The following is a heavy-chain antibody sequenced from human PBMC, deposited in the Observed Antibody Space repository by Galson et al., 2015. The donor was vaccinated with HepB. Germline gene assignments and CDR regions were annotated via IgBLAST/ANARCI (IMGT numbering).Heavy chain of an antibody. Sequence: LRLSCAASGFTVSSNYMSWVRQAPGKGLEWVSVIYSGGSTYYADSVKGRFTISRDNSKNTLYLQMHSLRAEDTAVYYCARVAFSSWYRYFDYWGQGTLVTVSS. J-gene: IGHJ4*02. CDR2: IYSGGST. D-gene: IGHD6-13*01. V-gene: IGHV3-66*02. CDR3: ARVAFSSWYRYFDY. CDR1: GFTVSSNY.